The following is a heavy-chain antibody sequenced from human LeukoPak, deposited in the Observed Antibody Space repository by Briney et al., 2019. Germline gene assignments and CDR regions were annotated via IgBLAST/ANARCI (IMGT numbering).Heavy chain of an antibody. CDR1: GGTFSSYA. J-gene: IGHJ5*02. V-gene: IGHV1-69*01. CDR3: ARGATTDSLLSVYWFDP. Sequence: GASVKVSCKASGGTFSSYAISWVRQAPGQGLEWMGGIIPIFGTANYAQKFQGRVTITADESTSTAYMELSSLRSEDTAVYYCARGATTDSLLSVYWFDPWGQGTLVTVSS. D-gene: IGHD3-10*01. CDR2: IIPIFGTA.